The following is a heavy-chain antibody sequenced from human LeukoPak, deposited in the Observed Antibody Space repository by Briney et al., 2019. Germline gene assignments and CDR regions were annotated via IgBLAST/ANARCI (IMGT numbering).Heavy chain of an antibody. Sequence: PSETLSLTCAVYGESFRGYYWTWIRQTPGKGLEWIGEIDHIGRTTYNPSLKSRVTISVDTSKNQFSLRLTSVTASDTAVYYCAKSNGYGLVDIWGQGTMVTVSS. V-gene: IGHV4-34*01. CDR1: GESFRGYY. CDR2: IDHIGRT. CDR3: AKSNGYGLVDI. D-gene: IGHD3-10*01. J-gene: IGHJ3*02.